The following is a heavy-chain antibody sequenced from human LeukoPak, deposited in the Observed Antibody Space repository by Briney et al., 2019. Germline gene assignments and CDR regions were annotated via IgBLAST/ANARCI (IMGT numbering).Heavy chain of an antibody. V-gene: IGHV3-23*01. D-gene: IGHD3-22*01. J-gene: IGHJ4*02. CDR1: GFXXSSYA. CDR2: ISGSGGST. CDR3: AKGSLPYYYDSSGSYGGY. Sequence: XLXXXXSGFXXSSYAMSWVRQAPGKGLEWVSAISGSGGSTYYADSVKGRFTISRDNSKNTLYLQMNSLRAEDTAVYYCAKGSLPYYYDSSGSYGGYWGQGTLVTVSS.